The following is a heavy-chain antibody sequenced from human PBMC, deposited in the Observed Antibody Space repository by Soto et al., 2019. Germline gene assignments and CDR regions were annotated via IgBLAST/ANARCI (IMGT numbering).Heavy chain of an antibody. Sequence: SETLSLTCTVSGASVSTEGYYWSWIRQPPGKGLEWIGYVYHSGITNYNPSLKSRVTTSVDTSKNQVSLRLYSVTAADTAVYYCARTRDNNINYYYALDVWGPGTTVTVSS. D-gene: IGHD1-20*01. V-gene: IGHV4-61*08. CDR3: ARTRDNNINYYYALDV. CDR1: GASVSTEGYY. CDR2: VYHSGIT. J-gene: IGHJ6*02.